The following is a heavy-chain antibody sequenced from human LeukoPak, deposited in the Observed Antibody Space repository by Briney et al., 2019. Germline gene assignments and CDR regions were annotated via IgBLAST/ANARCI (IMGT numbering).Heavy chain of an antibody. CDR3: ARERPTTTAFDY. J-gene: IGHJ4*02. D-gene: IGHD1-1*01. Sequence: GGSLRLSXAASGFTFSTYSMNWVRQAPGKGLEWVSYISGSSSNIYYPDSVKGRFTISGDNAKNSLFLQMNSLRAEDTAVYYCARERPTTTAFDYWGQGTLVTVSS. V-gene: IGHV3-21*01. CDR1: GFTFSTYS. CDR2: ISGSSSNI.